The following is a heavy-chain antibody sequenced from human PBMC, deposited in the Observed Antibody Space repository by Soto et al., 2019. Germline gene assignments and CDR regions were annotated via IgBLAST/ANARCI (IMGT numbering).Heavy chain of an antibody. CDR2: ISYDGSNK. D-gene: IGHD3-9*01. CDR3: AKVDYDILTGYYNIGYYYGMDV. CDR1: GFTFSSYG. J-gene: IGHJ6*02. Sequence: QVQLVESGGGVVQPGRSLRLSCAASGFTFSSYGMHWVRQAPGKGLEWVAVISYDGSNKYYADSVKGRFTISRDSSKNTRYLQMNSLRAEDKSVYYCAKVDYDILTGYYNIGYYYGMDVWGQGTTVTVSS. V-gene: IGHV3-30*18.